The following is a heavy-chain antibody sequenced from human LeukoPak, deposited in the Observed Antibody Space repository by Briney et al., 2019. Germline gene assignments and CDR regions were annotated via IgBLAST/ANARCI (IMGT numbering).Heavy chain of an antibody. D-gene: IGHD1-1*01. V-gene: IGHV3-7*01. J-gene: IGHJ4*02. CDR2: MDPTGSQK. CDR1: QFIFNGSW. CDR3: AIWTSGNY. Sequence: SGGSLRLPCADSQFIFNGSWMIWVRQAPGKGLEWVANMDPTGSQKRYVDSVKGRFTISKDNPGTSLYLDMHSLRAEDTAIYYCAIWTSGNYWGQGTLVTVSS.